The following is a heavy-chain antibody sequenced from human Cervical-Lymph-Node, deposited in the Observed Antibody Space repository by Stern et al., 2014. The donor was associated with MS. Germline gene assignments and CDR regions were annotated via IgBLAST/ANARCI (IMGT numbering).Heavy chain of an antibody. CDR1: GGSISSGGYY. CDR3: ARVAYDFWSGYYSIDY. CDR2: IYYSGST. D-gene: IGHD3-3*01. Sequence: VQLVESGPGLVKPSQTLSLTCPVSGGSISSGGYYWSWIRQHPGKGLEWIGDIYYSGSTYYNPSLKSRVTISVDTSKNQFSLKLSSVTAADTAVYYCARVAYDFWSGYYSIDYWGQGTLVTVSS. V-gene: IGHV4-31*03. J-gene: IGHJ4*02.